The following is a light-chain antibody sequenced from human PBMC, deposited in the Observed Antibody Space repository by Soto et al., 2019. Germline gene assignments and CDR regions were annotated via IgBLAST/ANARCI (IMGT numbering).Light chain of an antibody. J-gene: IGKJ3*01. Sequence: DIQMTQSPSSLSASVGDRVTITCRASQSISSYLNWYQQKPGKAPKLLIYAASSLQSGVPSRFSGSGSRTDFTLTISRLQPEDFETYYCQQSYSTPLTFGPGTKVDIK. CDR3: QQSYSTPLT. CDR2: AAS. V-gene: IGKV1-39*01. CDR1: QSISSY.